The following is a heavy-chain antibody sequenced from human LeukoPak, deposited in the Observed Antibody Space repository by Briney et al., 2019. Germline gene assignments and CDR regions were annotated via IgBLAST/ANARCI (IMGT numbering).Heavy chain of an antibody. D-gene: IGHD3-10*01. CDR1: GGSISSGGYS. V-gene: IGHV4-30-2*01. CDR2: IYHSGST. Sequence: SETLSLTCAVSGGSISSGGYSWRWIRQPPGKGLEWIGYIYHSGSTYYNPSLKSRVTISVDRSKNQFSLKLSSVTAADTAVYYCAREGYGSFSGAPGAFDYWGQGTLVTVSS. CDR3: AREGYGSFSGAPGAFDY. J-gene: IGHJ4*02.